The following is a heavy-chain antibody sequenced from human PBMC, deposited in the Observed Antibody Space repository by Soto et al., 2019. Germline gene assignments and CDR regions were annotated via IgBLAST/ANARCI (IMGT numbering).Heavy chain of an antibody. D-gene: IGHD4-17*01. J-gene: IGHJ3*02. Sequence: SETLSLTCAVSSGSISSSNWWSWVRQPPGKGLEWIGEIYHSGSTNYNPSLKSRVTISVDKSKNQFSLKLSSVTAADTAVYYCARDGAGLVTTIGDAFDIWGQGTMVTVSS. CDR3: ARDGAGLVTTIGDAFDI. CDR2: IYHSGST. V-gene: IGHV4-4*02. CDR1: SGSISSSNW.